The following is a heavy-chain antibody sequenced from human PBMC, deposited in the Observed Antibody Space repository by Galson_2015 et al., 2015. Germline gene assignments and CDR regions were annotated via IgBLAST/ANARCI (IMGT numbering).Heavy chain of an antibody. CDR2: IKQDGSEK. D-gene: IGHD2-15*01. CDR1: GFTFSSYW. V-gene: IGHV3-7*03. J-gene: IGHJ6*01. Sequence: SLRLSCAASGFTFSSYWMSWVRQAPGKGLEWVANIKQDGSEKYYVDSVKGRFTISRDNAKNSLYLQMNSLRAEDTAVYYCAREPEEVGGFRDYYYCYGMDVWGQGTTVTVSS. CDR3: AREPEEVGGFRDYYYCYGMDV.